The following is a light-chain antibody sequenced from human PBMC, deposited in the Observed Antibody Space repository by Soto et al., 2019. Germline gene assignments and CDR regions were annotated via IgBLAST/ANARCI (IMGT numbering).Light chain of an antibody. J-gene: IGKJ1*01. CDR3: QQYNDWPQT. V-gene: IGKV3-15*01. CDR1: QSVSSN. Sequence: EIVMTQSPGTLSLSPGERATLSCRASQSVSSNLAWYQQIPGQAPRFLIYGASTRATGIPVRFSGSGSGTEFTLAINSLQSEDFAVYYCQQYNDWPQTFGLGTKVDIK. CDR2: GAS.